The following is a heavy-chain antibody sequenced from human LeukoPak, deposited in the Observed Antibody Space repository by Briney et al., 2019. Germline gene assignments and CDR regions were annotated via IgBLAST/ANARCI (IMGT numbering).Heavy chain of an antibody. V-gene: IGHV4-39*07. CDR3: ARGRYSSSWYKFWFDP. D-gene: IGHD6-13*01. J-gene: IGHJ5*02. CDR1: GGSISSSSYY. Sequence: SETLSLTCTVSGGSISSSSYYWGWIRQPPGKGLEWIGSIYYSGSTYYNPSLKSRVTISVDTSKNQFSLKLSSVTAADTAVYYCARGRYSSSWYKFWFDPWGQGTLVTVSS. CDR2: IYYSGST.